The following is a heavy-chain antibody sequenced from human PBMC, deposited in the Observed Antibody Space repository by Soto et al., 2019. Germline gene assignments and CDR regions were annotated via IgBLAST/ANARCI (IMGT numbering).Heavy chain of an antibody. CDR3: ARGQQPSPWFDP. CDR1: GGSISSGDYY. Sequence: SETLSLTCTVSGGSISSGDYYWSWIRQPPGKGLEWIGYIYYSGSTYYNPSLKSRVTISVDTSKNQFSLKLSSVTAADTAVYYCARGQQPSPWFDPWGQGTLVTVSS. CDR2: IYYSGST. J-gene: IGHJ5*02. V-gene: IGHV4-30-4*01. D-gene: IGHD6-13*01.